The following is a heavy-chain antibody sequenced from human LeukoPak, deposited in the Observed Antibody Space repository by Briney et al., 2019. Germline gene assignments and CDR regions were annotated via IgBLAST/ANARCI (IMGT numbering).Heavy chain of an antibody. CDR3: ARRDISSGWSFDY. CDR1: GGSISLYH. D-gene: IGHD6-19*01. J-gene: IGHJ4*02. CDR2: IHTSGST. V-gene: IGHV4-4*07. Sequence: SETLSLTCAVSGGSISLYHWSWIRQPAGKGLEWIGQIHTSGSTNYNPPLKSRVTMSIDTTEDQVSLTIRSVTAADTAFYYCARRDISSGWSFDYWGQGTLVTVSS.